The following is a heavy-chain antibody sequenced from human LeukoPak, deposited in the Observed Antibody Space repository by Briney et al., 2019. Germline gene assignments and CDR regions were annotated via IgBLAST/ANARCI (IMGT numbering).Heavy chain of an antibody. V-gene: IGHV3-9*02. CDR3: AKDIYGGNSFAWNFDY. CDR1: GFTSDDYA. J-gene: IGHJ4*02. Sequence: GGSLRLSCAASGFTSDDYAMHWVRQAPGKGLEWVSGISWNSGSIMYADSVKGRFTISRDNAKNSLYLQMNSLRAEDMALYYCAKDIYGGNSFAWNFDYWGQGTLVTVSS. D-gene: IGHD4-23*01. CDR2: ISWNSGSI.